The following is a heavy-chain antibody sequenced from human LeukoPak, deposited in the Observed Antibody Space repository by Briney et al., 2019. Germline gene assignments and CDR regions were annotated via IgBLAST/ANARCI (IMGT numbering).Heavy chain of an antibody. D-gene: IGHD6-13*01. CDR1: GYIFSGYY. CDR2: INPNSGGT. V-gene: IGHV1-2*02. CDR3: ARDFGTAAATFDY. Sequence: GASVKVSCKAPGYIFSGYYVHWVRQAPGQGLEWMGWINPNSGGTNYAQKFQGRVTMSRDTSISTAYMELSRLGSDDTAVYYCARDFGTAAATFDYWGQGTLVTVSS. J-gene: IGHJ4*02.